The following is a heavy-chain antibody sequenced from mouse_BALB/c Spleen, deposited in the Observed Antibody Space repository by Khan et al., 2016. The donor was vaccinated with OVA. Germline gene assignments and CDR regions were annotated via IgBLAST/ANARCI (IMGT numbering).Heavy chain of an antibody. D-gene: IGHD1-1*01. J-gene: IGHJ2*01. CDR1: GYTFINYW. Sequence: QVQLKESGAELAKPGASVKMSCKASGYTFINYWILWVKQRPGQGLEWIGYINPSTGYTEYNQNFKDQATLTADKSSSTAYMQLSSLTSEDSAVYYGARRGLRWDFDYWGQGTTLTVSS. CDR3: ARRGLRWDFDY. CDR2: INPSTGYT. V-gene: IGHV1-7*01.